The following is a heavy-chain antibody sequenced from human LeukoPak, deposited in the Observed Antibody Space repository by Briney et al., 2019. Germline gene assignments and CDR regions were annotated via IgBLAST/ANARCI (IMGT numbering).Heavy chain of an antibody. CDR1: GFPLSNAW. Sequence: GGALRLSCAASGFPLSNAWMMWVREAPGKRRECVGRLKRKTDVGPTDHAAPVQRRFTISRDDSKNTLYPQMNRLKTDDTAVYYCTRLRAGIGYWGQGNPGTVSS. V-gene: IGHV3-15*01. CDR2: LKRKTDVGPT. CDR3: TRLRAGIGY. D-gene: IGHD6-13*01. J-gene: IGHJ4*02.